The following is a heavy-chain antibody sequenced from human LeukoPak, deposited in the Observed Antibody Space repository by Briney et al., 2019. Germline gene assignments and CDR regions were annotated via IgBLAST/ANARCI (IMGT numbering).Heavy chain of an antibody. V-gene: IGHV4-59*01. D-gene: IGHD1-20*01. CDR3: ARGHNWNAQHFDY. J-gene: IGHJ4*02. CDR1: SGSISSYY. CDR2: IYYSGST. Sequence: SETLSLTCTVSSGSISSYYWSWNRQPPGKGLEWIGYIYYSGSTNYNPSLKSRVTISVDTSKNQFSLKLSSVTAADTAVYYCARGHNWNAQHFDYWGQGTLVTVSS.